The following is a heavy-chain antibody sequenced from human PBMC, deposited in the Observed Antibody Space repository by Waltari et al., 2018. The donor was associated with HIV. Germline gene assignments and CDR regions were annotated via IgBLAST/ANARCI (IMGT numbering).Heavy chain of an antibody. J-gene: IGHJ3*02. CDR1: GSTLSSDW. V-gene: IGHV3-7*01. CDR2: IKEDGSEK. CDR3: ARSRSDAFDI. Sequence: EVQLVESGGGLVQPGGSLRLSCAATGSTLSSDWMTWVRQAPGKGREWVANIKEDGSEKWYVDSVKGRFTISRDNAKNSLYLQMNSLRAEDTAVYYCARSRSDAFDIWGQGTMVTVSS.